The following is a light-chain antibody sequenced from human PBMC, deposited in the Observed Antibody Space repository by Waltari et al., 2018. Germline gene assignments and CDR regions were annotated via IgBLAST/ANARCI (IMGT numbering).Light chain of an antibody. CDR1: QCGRHY. V-gene: IGLV3-1*01. CDR2: QDD. J-gene: IGLJ2*01. CDR3: QAWESGTAV. Sequence: SYELTQAPSMSVSPGQTATITCSADQCGRHYVCWYQHVPRQSPVLVMYQDDKRPSGIPERFSGANSVNTATLTISETQALDEAVYFCQAWESGTAVFGGGTKLTVL.